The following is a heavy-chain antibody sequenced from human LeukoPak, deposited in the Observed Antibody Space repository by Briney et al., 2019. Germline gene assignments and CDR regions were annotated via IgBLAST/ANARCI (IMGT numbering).Heavy chain of an antibody. CDR2: IYYSGST. Sequence: PSETLSLTCTVSGGSICSGGYYWSWIRQHPGKGLEWIGYIYYSGSTYYNPSLKSRVTISVDTSKNQFSLKLSSVTAADTAVYYCSRELRDYYDSSGYLDYWGQGTLVTVSS. D-gene: IGHD3-22*01. V-gene: IGHV4-31*03. CDR1: GGSICSGGYY. J-gene: IGHJ4*02. CDR3: SRELRDYYDSSGYLDY.